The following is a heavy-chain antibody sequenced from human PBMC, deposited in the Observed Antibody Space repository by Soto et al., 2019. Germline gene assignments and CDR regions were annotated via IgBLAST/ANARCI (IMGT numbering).Heavy chain of an antibody. Sequence: QVQLVQSGAEVKKPGSSVKVSCKASGGTFSSYTISWVRQAPGQGLEWMGRIIPILGIANYAQKFQGRVTITGDKSTSTAYMEVSSLRSEDTAVYYCAGVYGGNSVVGAFDIWGQGTMVTVSS. J-gene: IGHJ3*02. D-gene: IGHD4-17*01. CDR3: AGVYGGNSVVGAFDI. CDR1: GGTFSSYT. CDR2: IIPILGIA. V-gene: IGHV1-69*02.